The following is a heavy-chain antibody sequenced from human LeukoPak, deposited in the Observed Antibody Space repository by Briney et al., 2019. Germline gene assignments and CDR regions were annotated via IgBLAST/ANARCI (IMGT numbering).Heavy chain of an antibody. CDR1: GFTVSTNS. CDR2: IYSDNT. Sequence: GGSLRLSCTVSGFTVSTNSMSWVRQAPGKGLEWVSFIYSDNTHYSDSVKGRFTISRDNSKNTLYLQMNSLRAEDTAVYYCARGEMEKTEPDYWGQGTLVTVSS. CDR3: ARGEMEKTEPDY. D-gene: IGHD1-14*01. V-gene: IGHV3-53*01. J-gene: IGHJ4*02.